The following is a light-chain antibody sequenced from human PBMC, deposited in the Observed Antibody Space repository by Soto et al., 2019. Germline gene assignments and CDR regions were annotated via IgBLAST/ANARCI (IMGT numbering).Light chain of an antibody. CDR1: QRVSSN. V-gene: IGKV3-15*01. CDR2: GAS. J-gene: IGKJ4*01. Sequence: VLTQCSSTLSVAPCESATLSCRASQRVSSNLAWYKQKPGQAPRLLIYGASTRATGIPARFSGSGSGTEFTLPISSLQVEDFAVYYCQHTRDVGGGTMVDIK. CDR3: QHTRD.